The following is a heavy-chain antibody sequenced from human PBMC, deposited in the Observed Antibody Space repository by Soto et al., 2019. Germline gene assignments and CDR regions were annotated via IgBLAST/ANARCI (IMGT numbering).Heavy chain of an antibody. Sequence: QVQLQQWGAGLLKPSETLSLTCAVYGGSFSGYYWSWIRQPPGKGLEWIGEINHSGSTNYNPSLKSRVTISVDTSKNQFSLKLSSVTAADTAVYYCARAPVRQLLSGWFDPWGQGTLVTVSS. CDR3: ARAPVRQLLSGWFDP. J-gene: IGHJ5*02. CDR2: INHSGST. CDR1: GGSFSGYY. D-gene: IGHD2-2*01. V-gene: IGHV4-34*01.